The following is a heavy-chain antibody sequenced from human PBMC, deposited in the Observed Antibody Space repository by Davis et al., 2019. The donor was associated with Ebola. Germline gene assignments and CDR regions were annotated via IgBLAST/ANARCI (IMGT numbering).Heavy chain of an antibody. V-gene: IGHV3-30*03. Sequence: GGSLRLSCAASGFTVSSNYMSWVRQAPGKGLEWVAVISYDGSNKYYADSVKGRFTISRDNSKNTLYLQMNSLRAEDTAVYYCTSSYASSSGDYWGQGTLVTVSS. D-gene: IGHD6-6*01. J-gene: IGHJ4*02. CDR2: ISYDGSNK. CDR1: GFTVSSNY. CDR3: TSSYASSSGDY.